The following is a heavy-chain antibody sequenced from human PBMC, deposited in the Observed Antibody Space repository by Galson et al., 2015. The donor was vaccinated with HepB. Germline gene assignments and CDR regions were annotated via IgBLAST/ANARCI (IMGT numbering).Heavy chain of an antibody. D-gene: IGHD3-22*01. Sequence: SLRLSCAVSGFTLNSYGMHWVRQAPGKGLEWAAFIWYDGRNKYYADSVKGRFTISRDNSKNTLYLQMNNLRAEDTAVYYCVRDRPTEYYYDSYGYAYYFDYWGQGTLVTVSS. J-gene: IGHJ4*02. CDR1: GFTLNSYG. V-gene: IGHV3-30*02. CDR3: VRDRPTEYYYDSYGYAYYFDY. CDR2: IWYDGRNK.